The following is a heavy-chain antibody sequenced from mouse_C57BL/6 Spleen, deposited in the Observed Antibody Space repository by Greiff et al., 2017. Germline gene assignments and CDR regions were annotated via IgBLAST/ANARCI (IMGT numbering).Heavy chain of an antibody. D-gene: IGHD4-1*01. CDR2: ISYDGSN. J-gene: IGHJ2*01. CDR3: ARGDLTGTPFDY. CDR1: GYSITSGYY. V-gene: IGHV3-6*01. Sequence: ESGPGLVKPSQSLSLTCSVTGYSITSGYYWNWIRQFPGNKLEWMGYISYDGSNNYNPSLKNRISITRDTSKNQFFLKLNSVTTEDTATYYCARGDLTGTPFDYWGQGTTLTVSS.